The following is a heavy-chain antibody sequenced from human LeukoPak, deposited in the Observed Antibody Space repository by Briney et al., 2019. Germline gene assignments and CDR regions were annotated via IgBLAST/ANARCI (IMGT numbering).Heavy chain of an antibody. CDR3: ARDSAYYSTSSFVDY. V-gene: IGHV3-7*01. Sequence: PGGSLRLSCAASGFTFSSYWMTWVRQAPGKGLEWVANIKQDGSEKYYVDSVKGRFTISRDNAKNSLYLQMNSLRAEDTAVYHCARDSAYYSTSSFVDYWGQGTLVTVSS. CDR2: IKQDGSEK. J-gene: IGHJ4*02. CDR1: GFTFSSYW. D-gene: IGHD6-6*01.